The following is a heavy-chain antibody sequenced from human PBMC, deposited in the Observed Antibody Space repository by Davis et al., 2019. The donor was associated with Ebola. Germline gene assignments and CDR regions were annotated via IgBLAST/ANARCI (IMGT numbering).Heavy chain of an antibody. CDR3: ARAGNYRFDY. Sequence: GESLKISCAASGFTFGNYWMSWVRQAPGKGLEWVANIKEDGSQTYYVDSVKGRFTISRDNAKSSLYLQMDSLRAEDTAVYYCARAGNYRFDYWGQGTLVTVSS. J-gene: IGHJ4*02. D-gene: IGHD1-7*01. CDR1: GFTFGNYW. V-gene: IGHV3-7*03. CDR2: IKEDGSQT.